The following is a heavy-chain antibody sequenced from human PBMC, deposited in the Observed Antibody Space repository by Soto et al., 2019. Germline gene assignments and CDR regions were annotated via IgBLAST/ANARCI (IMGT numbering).Heavy chain of an antibody. CDR1: GHSISSSTYY. CDR2: VYYGENT. J-gene: IGHJ3*02. Sequence: PSETLSRTCTVSGHSISSSTYYWGWLRQPPGRGLEWIGSVYYGENTYYNPSLKSRVTISVDTSKNLFSLNLSSVTAADTAMYYCARPQFSGTYHDPFKIWGPGTMVTVS. CDR3: ARPQFSGTYHDPFKI. D-gene: IGHD1-26*01. V-gene: IGHV4-39*02.